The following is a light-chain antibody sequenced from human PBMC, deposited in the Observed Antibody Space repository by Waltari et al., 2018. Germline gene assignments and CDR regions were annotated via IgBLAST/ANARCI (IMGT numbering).Light chain of an antibody. CDR2: KAS. CDR1: QSISSW. V-gene: IGKV1-5*03. J-gene: IGKJ2*01. CDR3: QQYNSYPYT. Sequence: DIQMTQSPSTLSASVGDRVTITCRASQSISSWLAWYQQKPGKAPKLLIYKASSLESGVPSRFSGSGAGTEFTLTISSLQPDDFATYYCQQYNSYPYTFGQGTKLEIK.